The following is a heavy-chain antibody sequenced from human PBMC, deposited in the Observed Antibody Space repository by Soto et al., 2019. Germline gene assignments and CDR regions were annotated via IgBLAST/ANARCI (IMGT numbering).Heavy chain of an antibody. V-gene: IGHV4-34*01. CDR1: GGSFSGYY. J-gene: IGHJ4*02. CDR3: ARGVEGSGNKRFDY. Sequence: SETLSLTCAVYGGSFSGYYWIWIRQPPGKGLEWIGEINHSGSTNYNPSLKSRVTISVDTSKNQFSLKLSSVTAADTAVYYCARGVEGSGNKRFDYWVQGTQVTVSS. CDR2: INHSGST. D-gene: IGHD6-19*01.